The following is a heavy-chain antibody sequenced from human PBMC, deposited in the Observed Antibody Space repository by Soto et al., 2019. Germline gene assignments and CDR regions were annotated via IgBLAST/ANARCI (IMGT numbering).Heavy chain of an antibody. V-gene: IGHV3-9*01. D-gene: IGHD4-4*01. Sequence: PGGSLRLSCAASGFTFDDYAMHWVRQAPGKGLEWVSGISWNSGSIGYADSVKGRFTISRDNAKNSLYLQMNSLRAEDTALYYCAKDLYSTYGDDFDIWGQGTMVTVSS. CDR2: ISWNSGSI. CDR3: AKDLYSTYGDDFDI. J-gene: IGHJ3*02. CDR1: GFTFDDYA.